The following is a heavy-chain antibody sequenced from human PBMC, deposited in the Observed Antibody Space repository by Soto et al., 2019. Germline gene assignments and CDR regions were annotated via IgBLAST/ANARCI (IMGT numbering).Heavy chain of an antibody. CDR1: GGSISSYY. CDR2: IYYSGST. D-gene: IGHD2-15*01. V-gene: IGHV4-59*01. J-gene: IGHJ3*02. CDR3: ARGGKEADVYCSGRSCYSGDI. Sequence: SETLSLSCTVSGGSISSYYWSWIRQPPGKGLEWIGYIYYSGSTNYNPSLKSRVTISVDTSKNQFSLKLSSVTAADTAVYYCARGGKEADVYCSGRSCYSGDIWGQGTMVTVSS.